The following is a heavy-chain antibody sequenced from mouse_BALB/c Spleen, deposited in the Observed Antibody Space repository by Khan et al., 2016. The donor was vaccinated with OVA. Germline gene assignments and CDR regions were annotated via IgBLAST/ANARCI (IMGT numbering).Heavy chain of an antibody. CDR3: ARGNYGSSPLAY. Sequence: QIQLVQSGPELKKPGETVKISCKASGYTFTNYGMSWVKQAPGKGLKWMGWINTNTGEPTYTEEFKGRFAFSLETSASTAYLQINNLKNEDTATXFCARGNYGSSPLAYWGQGTLVTVSA. D-gene: IGHD1-1*01. V-gene: IGHV9-3*02. CDR2: INTNTGEP. CDR1: GYTFTNYG. J-gene: IGHJ3*01.